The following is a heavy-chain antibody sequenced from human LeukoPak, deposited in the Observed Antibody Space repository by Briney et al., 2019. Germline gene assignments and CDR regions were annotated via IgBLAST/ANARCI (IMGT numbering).Heavy chain of an antibody. CDR2: INHSGST. Sequence: SSETLSLTCAVYGGSFSGYYWSWIRQPPGKGLEWIGEINHSGSTNYNPPLKSRVTISVDTSKNQFSLKLSSVTAADTAVYYCARNLKYSSSWQDAFDIWGQGTMVTVSS. D-gene: IGHD6-13*01. J-gene: IGHJ3*02. CDR3: ARNLKYSSSWQDAFDI. CDR1: GGSFSGYY. V-gene: IGHV4-34*01.